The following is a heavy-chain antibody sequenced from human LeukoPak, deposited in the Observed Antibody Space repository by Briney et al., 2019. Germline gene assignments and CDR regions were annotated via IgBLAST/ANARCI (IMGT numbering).Heavy chain of an antibody. CDR1: GYTFTSSD. Sequence: ASVKVCCKASGYTFTSSDINWVRQATGQGLEWMGWINPKSGRTGYAKKFQARVSMTMNTSISTAYMEVSSLRFEDTAVYYCARGRSGLAAAGTYDYWGQGTLITVSS. J-gene: IGHJ4*02. CDR2: INPKSGRT. CDR3: ARGRSGLAAAGTYDY. D-gene: IGHD6-13*01. V-gene: IGHV1-8*01.